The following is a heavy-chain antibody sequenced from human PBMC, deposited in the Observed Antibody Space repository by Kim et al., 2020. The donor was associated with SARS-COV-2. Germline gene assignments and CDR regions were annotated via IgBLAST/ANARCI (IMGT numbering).Heavy chain of an antibody. CDR1: GASISNHY. Sequence: SETLSLTCSVSGASISNHYWSWIRQPPGKGLEWIGHVSFSGTGNYNPSLKSRLTISIDTSKNQFSLKLTSLTAADTAIYYCARHATPGICYPFFDPWGQG. D-gene: IGHD5-18*01. V-gene: IGHV4-59*08. CDR3: ARHATPGICYPFFDP. J-gene: IGHJ5*02. CDR2: VSFSGTG.